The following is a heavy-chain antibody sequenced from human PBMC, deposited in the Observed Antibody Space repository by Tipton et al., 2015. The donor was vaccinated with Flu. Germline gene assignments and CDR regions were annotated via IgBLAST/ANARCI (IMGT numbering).Heavy chain of an antibody. CDR2: IYYSGST. CDR3: ATDYGDYNMDAFDI. Sequence: TLSLTCAVYGGSFSGYYWSWIRQPPGKGLEWIGYIYYSGSTNYNPSLKSRVTISVDTSKNQFSLKLSSVTAAATAVYYCATDYGDYNMDAFDIWGQGTMVTVSS. CDR1: GGSFSGYY. V-gene: IGHV4-59*08. J-gene: IGHJ3*02. D-gene: IGHD4-17*01.